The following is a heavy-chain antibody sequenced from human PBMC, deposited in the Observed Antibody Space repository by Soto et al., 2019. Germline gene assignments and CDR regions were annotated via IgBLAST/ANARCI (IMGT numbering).Heavy chain of an antibody. V-gene: IGHV3-33*01. J-gene: IGHJ4*02. CDR3: ARDPGVSYSSGWSNFDY. CDR2: IWYDGSNK. D-gene: IGHD6-19*01. Sequence: GVLRLSCAASGFTFSSYGMHWVRQAPGKGLEWVAVIWYDGSNKYYADSVKGRFTISRDNSKNTLYLQMNSLRAEDTAVYYCARDPGVSYSSGWSNFDYWGQGTLVTVSS. CDR1: GFTFSSYG.